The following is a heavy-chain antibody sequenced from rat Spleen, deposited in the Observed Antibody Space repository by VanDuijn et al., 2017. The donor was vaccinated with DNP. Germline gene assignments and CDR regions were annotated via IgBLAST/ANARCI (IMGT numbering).Heavy chain of an antibody. J-gene: IGHJ2*01. CDR2: ISNTGGST. Sequence: EVQLVESGGGPVQPGRSLKLSCVASGFIFSNYWMTWIRQAPGKGLEWVASISNTGGSTYYPDSVKGRFTISRDNAKSTLYLQMNSLRSEDTATYYCTSTGGGDDSYFDYWGQGVMVTVSS. CDR1: GFIFSNYW. CDR3: TSTGGGDDSYFDY. V-gene: IGHV5-31*01. D-gene: IGHD1-1*01.